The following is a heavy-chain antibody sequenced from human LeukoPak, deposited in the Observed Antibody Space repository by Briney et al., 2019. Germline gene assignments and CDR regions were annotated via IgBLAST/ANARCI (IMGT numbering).Heavy chain of an antibody. CDR1: GFIFTNYD. V-gene: IGHV3-21*01. CDR2: ISGSGDHV. Sequence: GGSLRLSCAAPGFIFTNYDMNWVRQAPGKGLEWISSISGSGDHVHDADSVKGRFTISKDNTKSSLFLQMNSLRADDTAVYYCVREGVGDIQGVAVFDIWGQGTMVTVSS. J-gene: IGHJ3*02. D-gene: IGHD1-26*01. CDR3: VREGVGDIQGVAVFDI.